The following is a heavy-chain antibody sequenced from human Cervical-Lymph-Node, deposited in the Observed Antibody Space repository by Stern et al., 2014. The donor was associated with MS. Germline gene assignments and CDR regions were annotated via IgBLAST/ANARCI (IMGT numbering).Heavy chain of an antibody. CDR3: ARLDSSGWSR. V-gene: IGHV5-51*01. CDR2: MFPADSDA. CDR1: GYSFTSNW. J-gene: IGHJ4*02. Sequence: EMQLVESGSEMKKPGESLKISCKGSGYSFTSNWIGWVRQMPGKGLEWMGIMFPADSDARYRPSFQGHVTISIDTSTSTAYLQWSSLRASDTAIYYCARLDSSGWSRWGQGTLVTVSS. D-gene: IGHD6-19*01.